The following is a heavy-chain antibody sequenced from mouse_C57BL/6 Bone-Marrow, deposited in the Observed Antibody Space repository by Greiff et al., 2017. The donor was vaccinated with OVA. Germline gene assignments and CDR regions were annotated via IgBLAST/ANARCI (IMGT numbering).Heavy chain of an antibody. J-gene: IGHJ3*01. CDR1: GFTFSSYG. CDR3: ARALYYDDGRFAY. CDR2: ISSGGSYT. D-gene: IGHD2-4*01. Sequence: EVKVVESGGDLVKPGGSLKLSCAASGFTFSSYGMSWVRQTPDKRLEWVATISSGGSYTYYTDSVKGRFTISRENAKNTLYLQMSSLKSEDTAMYYCARALYYDDGRFAYWGQGTLVTVSA. V-gene: IGHV5-6*01.